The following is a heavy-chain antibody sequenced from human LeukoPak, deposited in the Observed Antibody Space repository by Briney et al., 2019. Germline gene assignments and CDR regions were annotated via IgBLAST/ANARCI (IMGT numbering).Heavy chain of an antibody. CDR3: ARDRTLIPYDY. Sequence: PGGSLRLSCAASGFTFSSFAMVWVRQAPGKGLEWVSVINSDSADIHYADSVKGRFTISRDNSKNTLYLQMNSLRAEDTAVYYCARDRTLIPYDYWGQGTLVTVSS. CDR1: GFTFSSFA. CDR2: INSDSADI. J-gene: IGHJ4*02. D-gene: IGHD2-21*01. V-gene: IGHV3-23*01.